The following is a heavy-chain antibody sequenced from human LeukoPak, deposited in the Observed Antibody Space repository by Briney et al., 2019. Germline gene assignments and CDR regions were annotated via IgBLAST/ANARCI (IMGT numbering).Heavy chain of an antibody. CDR3: TRHTRYISGQYSNYEDS. J-gene: IGHJ4*02. CDR1: GGSITNTKYY. CDR2: IYYTGST. Sequence: PSETLSLTCTLSGGSITNTKYYWGWIRQPPGKGLEWIGSIYYTGSTYYNPSLKSRVTISVDTSKNQFSLKLRSVTAADTALYYCTRHTRYISGQYSNYEDSWGQGTLVTVSS. V-gene: IGHV4-39*01. D-gene: IGHD4-11*01.